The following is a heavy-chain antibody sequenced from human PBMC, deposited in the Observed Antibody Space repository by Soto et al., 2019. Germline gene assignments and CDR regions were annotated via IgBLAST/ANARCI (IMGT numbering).Heavy chain of an antibody. CDR2: INIGNGNT. V-gene: IGHV1-3*04. J-gene: IGHJ4*02. CDR1: EYTFTNDA. Sequence: QVQLVQSGAEVKKPGASVKVSCKASEYTFTNDAMHWVRQAPGQRLEWMGWINIGNGNTKYTQSLQGRVTITRDTSANTVYMEVSSLRSEDTAIYYCARATGYGRLDSWGQGTLVTVSS. CDR3: ARATGYGRLDS. D-gene: IGHD5-18*01.